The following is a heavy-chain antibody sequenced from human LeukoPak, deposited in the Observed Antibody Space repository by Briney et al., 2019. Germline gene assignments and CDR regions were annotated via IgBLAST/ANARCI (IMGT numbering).Heavy chain of an antibody. CDR3: ARDRGTGTFYYYYGMDV. CDR2: ISSSGSTI. V-gene: IGHV3-11*01. CDR1: GFTFSDYY. Sequence: GGSLRLSCAASGFTFSDYYMSWIRQAPGKGLEWVSYISSSGSTIYYADSVKGRFAISRDNAKNSLYLQMNSLRAEDTAVYYCARDRGTGTFYYYYGMDVWGQGTTVTVSS. D-gene: IGHD1-7*01. J-gene: IGHJ6*02.